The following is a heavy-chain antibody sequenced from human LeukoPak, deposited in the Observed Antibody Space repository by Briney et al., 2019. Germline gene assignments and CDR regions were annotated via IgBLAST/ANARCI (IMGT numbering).Heavy chain of an antibody. J-gene: IGHJ5*02. CDR1: GIKFSSYA. V-gene: IGHV3-23*01. CDR2: ISATGEST. Sequence: GGSLRLSCEASGIKFSSYAMNWVRQAPGKGLEWVASISATGESTYYPDSVKGRFTISRDNAKNTLYLQMNSLRAEDTAVYYCVKYGDYKFDPWGQGTLVTVSS. CDR3: VKYGDYKFDP. D-gene: IGHD4-17*01.